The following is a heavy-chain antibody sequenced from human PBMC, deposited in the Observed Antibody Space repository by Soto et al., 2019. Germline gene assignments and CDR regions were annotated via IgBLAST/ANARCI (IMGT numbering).Heavy chain of an antibody. CDR3: ARLVRDDVGRCYLDH. V-gene: IGHV4-39*01. D-gene: IGHD2-21*01. CDR2: SYYRGTT. Sequence: PSQSMSLTCILSGDSLTASYSNWAWIRQPPGKGLGWIGTSYYRGTTSQNPSLRSRISISGDTSRNQFSLYLRSVSAADSGVYYCARLVRDDVGRCYLDHWGQGTQVTVSS. CDR1: GDSLTASYSN. J-gene: IGHJ4*02.